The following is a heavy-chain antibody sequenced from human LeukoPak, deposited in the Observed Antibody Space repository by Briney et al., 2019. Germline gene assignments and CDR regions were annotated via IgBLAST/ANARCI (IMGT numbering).Heavy chain of an antibody. CDR2: ISYDGTNK. CDR3: ATCIVVIGIWAPFDY. Sequence: PGGSLRLSCVASGFTFSSYAMHWVRQAPGKGLEWVAVISYDGTNKYYADSVKGRFTISRDNSKNTVFLQMSSLRAEDTAVYYCATCIVVIGIWAPFDYWGQGSLVTVSS. J-gene: IGHJ4*02. V-gene: IGHV3-30-3*01. CDR1: GFTFSSYA. D-gene: IGHD2-21*01.